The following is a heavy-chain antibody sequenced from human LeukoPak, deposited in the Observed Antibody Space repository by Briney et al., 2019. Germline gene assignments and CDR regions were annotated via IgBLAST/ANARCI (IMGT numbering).Heavy chain of an antibody. Sequence: GGSLRLSCAASGFTVSSNYMSWVRQAPGKGLEWVSVIYSGGSTYYPDSVKGRFTISRDNSKNTLYLQMNSLRAEDTAVYYCARDPDGGNSGTWGQGTLVTVSS. CDR2: IYSGGST. D-gene: IGHD4-23*01. J-gene: IGHJ4*02. CDR3: ARDPDGGNSGT. CDR1: GFTVSSNY. V-gene: IGHV3-53*01.